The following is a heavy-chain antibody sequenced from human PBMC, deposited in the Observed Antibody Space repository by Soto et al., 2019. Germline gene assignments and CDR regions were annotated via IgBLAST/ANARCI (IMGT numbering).Heavy chain of an antibody. CDR3: AKETRYTGYDRSSVFDI. D-gene: IGHD5-12*01. J-gene: IGHJ3*02. CDR2: ISGSRGTT. Sequence: PGGSLRLSCAASGFTFSNYAMRWLRQAPGKGLEWVSGISGSRGTTYYAESVKGRFTISRDNSRNTLYLQMNSLRAEDTAVYFCAKETRYTGYDRSSVFDIWGQGTMVTVSS. CDR1: GFTFSNYA. V-gene: IGHV3-23*01.